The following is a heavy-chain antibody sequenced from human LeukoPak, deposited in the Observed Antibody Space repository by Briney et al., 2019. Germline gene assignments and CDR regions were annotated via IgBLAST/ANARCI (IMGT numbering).Heavy chain of an antibody. CDR1: GYTFTSYD. J-gene: IGHJ3*02. V-gene: IGHV1-8*01. CDR2: MNPNSGNT. Sequence: ASVKVSCKASGYTFTSYDINWVRQATGQGLEWMGWMNPNSGNTGYAQKFQGRVTMTRNTSISTAYMELSSLRSEDTAVYYCARGSGGSYPVWEDDAFDIWGQGTMDTVSS. CDR3: ARGSGGSYPVWEDDAFDI. D-gene: IGHD1-26*01.